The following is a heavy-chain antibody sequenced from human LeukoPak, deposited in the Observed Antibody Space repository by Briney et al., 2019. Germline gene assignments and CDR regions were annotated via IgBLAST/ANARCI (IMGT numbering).Heavy chain of an antibody. CDR1: GFTFSNYA. CDR3: AKGSGGDCYSGLDY. V-gene: IGHV3-23*01. Sequence: GGSLRLSCAASGFTFSNYAMSWVRQAPGKGLEWVSGISGSDGRKYYADSVKGRFTISRDNSKNTLYLQMNSLRAEDTAVYYCAKGSGGDCYSGLDYWGQGTLVTVSS. CDR2: ISGSDGRK. D-gene: IGHD2-15*01. J-gene: IGHJ4*02.